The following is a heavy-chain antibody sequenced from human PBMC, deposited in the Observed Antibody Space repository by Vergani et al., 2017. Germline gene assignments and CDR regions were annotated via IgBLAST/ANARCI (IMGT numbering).Heavy chain of an antibody. CDR1: GGSISSGGYY. CDR3: AREGVGDYAVGF. D-gene: IGHD4-17*01. Sequence: QVQLQESGPGLVKPSQTLSLTCTVSGGSISSGGYYWSWIRQHPGKGLEWIGRIYTSGSTNYNPSLKSRVTISVDTSKNQFSLKLSSVTAADTAVYYCAREGVGDYAVGFWGQGTLVTVSS. CDR2: IYTSGST. J-gene: IGHJ4*02. V-gene: IGHV4-61*02.